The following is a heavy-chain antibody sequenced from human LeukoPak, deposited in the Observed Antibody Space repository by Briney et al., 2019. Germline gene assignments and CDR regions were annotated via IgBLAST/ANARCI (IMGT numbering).Heavy chain of an antibody. CDR1: GFTFSNYA. CDR2: ITNGGGNT. Sequence: GGSLRLSCGASGFTFSNYAISWVRQAPGKGLEWVSGITNGGGNTNYADSVKVRFTISRDNAKNTLYLQMDSLRAEDTAVYYCARGRVGFGGRSPADFDFWGQGTPVTVSS. J-gene: IGHJ4*02. D-gene: IGHD6-19*01. V-gene: IGHV3-23*01. CDR3: ARGRVGFGGRSPADFDF.